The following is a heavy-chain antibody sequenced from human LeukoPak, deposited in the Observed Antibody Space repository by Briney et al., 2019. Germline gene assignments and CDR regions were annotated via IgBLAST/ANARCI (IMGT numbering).Heavy chain of an antibody. V-gene: IGHV3-23*01. J-gene: IGHJ6*03. CDR1: GFTFSSYA. CDR3: ATNYGDYVPYYYYYYMDV. Sequence: PGGSLRLSCAASGFTFSSYAMTWVRQAPGKGLEWVSAISGSGGSTYYADSVKGRFTISRDNSKNTLYLQMNSLRAEDTAVYYCATNYGDYVPYYYYYYMDVWGKGTTVTVSS. D-gene: IGHD4-17*01. CDR2: ISGSGGST.